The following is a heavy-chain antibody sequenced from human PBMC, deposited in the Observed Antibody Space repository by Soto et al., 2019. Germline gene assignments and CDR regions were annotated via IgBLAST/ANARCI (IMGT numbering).Heavy chain of an antibody. CDR1: GYNFASSW. V-gene: IGHV5-10-1*03. Sequence: EVQVVQSGAEVKKPGEFLTISCKGIGYNFASSWISWVRQLAGRGLEWMGRIHPNDSYTSYSPSIQGRVTISADKSISTAYLHWSSLTASDTATYYCARGAGMAAGTMDWFDPWGQGTLVTVSS. CDR3: ARGAGMAAGTMDWFDP. D-gene: IGHD6-13*01. CDR2: IHPNDSYT. J-gene: IGHJ5*02.